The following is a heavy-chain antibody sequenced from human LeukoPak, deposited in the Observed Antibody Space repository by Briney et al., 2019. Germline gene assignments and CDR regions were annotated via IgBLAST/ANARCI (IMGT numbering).Heavy chain of an antibody. Sequence: PSETLSLTCTVSGGSISSYYWSWIRQPAGKGLEWIGRIYTSGSTNYNPSLKSRVTMSVDTSKNQFSLKLSSVTAADTAVYYCAREGHCSSTSCYNAFDIWGQGTRVTVSS. CDR1: GGSISSYY. D-gene: IGHD2-2*01. V-gene: IGHV4-4*07. CDR2: IYTSGST. J-gene: IGHJ3*02. CDR3: AREGHCSSTSCYNAFDI.